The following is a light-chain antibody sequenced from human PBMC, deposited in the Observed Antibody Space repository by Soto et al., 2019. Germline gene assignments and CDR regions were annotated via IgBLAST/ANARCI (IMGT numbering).Light chain of an antibody. V-gene: IGKV1-5*01. Sequence: DIQMTQSPSTLSASVGDRVTITCRASQSISGWLAWYQQKPGKAPKLLIYDASSLESGVPSRFSGSVSGTEFTLTISSLQPDDFATYCCQHYKSLWTFGQGTKVEVK. CDR2: DAS. CDR3: QHYKSLWT. J-gene: IGKJ1*01. CDR1: QSISGW.